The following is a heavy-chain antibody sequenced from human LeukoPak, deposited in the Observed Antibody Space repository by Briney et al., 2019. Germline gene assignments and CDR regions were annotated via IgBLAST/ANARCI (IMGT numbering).Heavy chain of an antibody. CDR2: IIPILGIA. CDR3: ARLTTVTTFQR. Sequence: SVKVSCKASGGTFSSYTISWVRQAPGQGLEWMGRIIPILGIANYAQKSQGRVTITADKSTSTAYMELSSLRSEDTAVYYCARLTTVTTFQRWGQGTLVTVSS. J-gene: IGHJ4*02. V-gene: IGHV1-69*02. CDR1: GGTFSSYT. D-gene: IGHD4-11*01.